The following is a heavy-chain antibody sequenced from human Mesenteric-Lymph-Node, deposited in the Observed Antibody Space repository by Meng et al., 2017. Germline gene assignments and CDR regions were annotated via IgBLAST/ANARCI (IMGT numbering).Heavy chain of an antibody. J-gene: IGHJ6*02. V-gene: IGHV1-69*02. Sequence: SVKVSCKASGGTFSSYTISWVRQAPGQGLEWMGRIIPILGIANYAQKLQGRVTMTTDTSTSTAYMELRSLRSDDTAVYYCARPRYSGYDLDGMDVWGQGTTVTVSS. CDR1: GGTFSSYT. CDR3: ARPRYSGYDLDGMDV. CDR2: IIPILGIA. D-gene: IGHD5-12*01.